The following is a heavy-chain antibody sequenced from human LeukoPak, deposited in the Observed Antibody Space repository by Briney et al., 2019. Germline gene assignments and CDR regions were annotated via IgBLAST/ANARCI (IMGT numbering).Heavy chain of an antibody. Sequence: SETLSLTCTVSGGSVSSYYWSWIRQPPGKGLEWIGYIYYGGSTNCNPSLKSRVTISVDKSKNQFSLKLSSVTAADTAVYYCAGLTPEGLCYWGQGTLVIVSS. D-gene: IGHD3/OR15-3a*01. CDR2: IYYGGST. CDR3: AGLTPEGLCY. J-gene: IGHJ4*02. V-gene: IGHV4-59*02. CDR1: GGSVSSYY.